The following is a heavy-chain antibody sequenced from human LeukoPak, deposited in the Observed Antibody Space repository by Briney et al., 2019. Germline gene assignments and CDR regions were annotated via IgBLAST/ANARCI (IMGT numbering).Heavy chain of an antibody. D-gene: IGHD2-21*02. J-gene: IGHJ4*02. CDR2: IDSSAKYI. Sequence: GGSLRLSCAASHFPFSVYSMAWVRQAPGKGLEWVSSIDSSAKYIYYADSVRGRFTISRDNAKNSLFLQMRSLRAEDTAVYYCARGGRDLSFDYWGQGTLVTVSS. CDR3: ARGGRDLSFDY. V-gene: IGHV3-21*01. CDR1: HFPFSVYS.